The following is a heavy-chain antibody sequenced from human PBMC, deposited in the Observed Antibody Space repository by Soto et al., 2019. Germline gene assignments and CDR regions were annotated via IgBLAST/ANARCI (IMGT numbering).Heavy chain of an antibody. CDR2: IYYSGST. J-gene: IGHJ6*02. CDR1: GGSTSSYY. Sequence: PSETLSLTCTVSGGSTSSYYWSWIRQPPGKGLEWIGYIYYSGSTNYNPSLKSRVTISVDTSKNQFSLKLSSVTAADTAVYYCARGGMVSGAAGDYYYGMDVWGQGTTVTVSS. CDR3: ARGGMVSGAAGDYYYGMDV. V-gene: IGHV4-59*01. D-gene: IGHD6-13*01.